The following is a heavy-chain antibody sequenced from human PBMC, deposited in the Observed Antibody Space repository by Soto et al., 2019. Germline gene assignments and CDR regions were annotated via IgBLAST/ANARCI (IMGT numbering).Heavy chain of an antibody. Sequence: GASVKVSCTASGGTFSSSAISWVRQAPGQGLEWMGGIIPIFGTANYAQKFQGRVTITADESTSTAYMELGSLRSEDTAVYYCARGGGGQQLVPHHVSYHYGSKYGGGQVTPVTV. J-gene: IGHJ4*03. CDR2: IIPIFGTA. CDR3: ARGGGGQQLVPHHVSYHYGSKYG. V-gene: IGHV1-69*13. D-gene: IGHD6-13*01. CDR1: GGTFSSSA.